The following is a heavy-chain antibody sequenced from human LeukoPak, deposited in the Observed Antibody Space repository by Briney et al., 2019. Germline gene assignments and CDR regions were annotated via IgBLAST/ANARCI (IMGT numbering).Heavy chain of an antibody. CDR2: ISYSGT. Sequence: SETLSLTCTVSGGSISISNYYWGWIRQPPGRGLEWIGSISYSGTYYNPSLKSRLTISVDTSKNHFSLNLRSVTAADTAVYYCARRTSNPVGAIDYWGQGALVTVSS. J-gene: IGHJ4*02. CDR1: GGSISISNYY. V-gene: IGHV4-39*01. D-gene: IGHD1-26*01. CDR3: ARRTSNPVGAIDY.